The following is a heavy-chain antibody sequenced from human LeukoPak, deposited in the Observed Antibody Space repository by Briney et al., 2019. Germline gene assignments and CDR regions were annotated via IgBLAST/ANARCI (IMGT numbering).Heavy chain of an antibody. CDR1: GGSISSYY. CDR2: IYYSGST. Sequence: PSETLSLTCTVSGGSISSYYWSWIRHPLGKGLEWIGYIYYSGSTDYSPSLKSRVTIPVDTSKNQFSLKLSSVTAADTAVYYCARVLSNGSYRPFDYWGQGTLVTVSS. V-gene: IGHV4-59*01. D-gene: IGHD1-26*01. CDR3: ARVLSNGSYRPFDY. J-gene: IGHJ4*02.